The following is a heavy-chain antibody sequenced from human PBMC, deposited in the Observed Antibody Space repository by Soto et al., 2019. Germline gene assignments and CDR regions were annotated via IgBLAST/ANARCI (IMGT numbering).Heavy chain of an antibody. CDR1: GGTFSSYA. CDR3: ASIGEYQLLYGNWFDP. CDR2: IIPIFGTA. V-gene: IGHV1-69*01. J-gene: IGHJ5*02. Sequence: QVQLVQSGAEVKKPGSSVKVSCKASGGTFSSYAISWVRQAPGQGLEWMGGIIPIFGTANYAQKFQGRVTITADESTSTAYMELSSMRSEDTAVYYCASIGEYQLLYGNWFDPWGQGTLVTVSS. D-gene: IGHD2-2*02.